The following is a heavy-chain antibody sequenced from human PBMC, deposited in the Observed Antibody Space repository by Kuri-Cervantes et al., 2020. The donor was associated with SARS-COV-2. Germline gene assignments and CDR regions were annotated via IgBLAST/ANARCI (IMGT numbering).Heavy chain of an antibody. D-gene: IGHD5-18*01. CDR1: GYTFTTYH. CDR3: ARGGYGYRYGNYYDYYMHV. Sequence: ASVKVSCKASGYTFTTYHMHWVRLAPGQGLEWMGIINPSIGSTTYAQKFQGRVTITADKSTSTAYMELSSLRSEDTAVYYCARGGYGYRYGNYYDYYMHVWGKGTTVTVSS. J-gene: IGHJ6*03. CDR2: INPSIGST. V-gene: IGHV1-46*01.